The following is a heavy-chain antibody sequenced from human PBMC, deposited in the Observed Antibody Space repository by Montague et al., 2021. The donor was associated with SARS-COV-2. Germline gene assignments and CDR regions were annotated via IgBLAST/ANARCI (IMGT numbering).Heavy chain of an antibody. V-gene: IGHV4-31*03. CDR2: IYSSGST. D-gene: IGHD3-22*01. CDR3: ARDIHDTSGSTYLTPFRFEP. Sequence: TLSLTCNVSGDSINSGDHYWSWIRQHPGKGLEWIGYIYSSGSTYPNPSLKSRVTISADTSKNQFSLKLSSVTAADTAVYYCARDIHDTSGSTYLTPFRFEPWGQGTLVTVSS. J-gene: IGHJ5*02. CDR1: GDSINSGDHY.